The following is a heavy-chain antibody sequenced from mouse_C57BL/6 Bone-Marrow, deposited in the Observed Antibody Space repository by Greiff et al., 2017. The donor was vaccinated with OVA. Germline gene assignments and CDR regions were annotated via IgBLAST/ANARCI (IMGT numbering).Heavy chain of an antibody. J-gene: IGHJ1*03. V-gene: IGHV1-78*01. Sequence: VKVVESDAELVKPGASVKISCKVSGYTFTDHTIHWMKQRPEQGLEWIGYIYPRDGSTKYNEKFKGKATLTADKSSSTAYMQLNSLTSEDSAVYFCARRDGYYVSHWHFDVWGTGTTVTVSS. D-gene: IGHD2-3*01. CDR1: GYTFTDHT. CDR3: ARRDGYYVSHWHFDV. CDR2: IYPRDGST.